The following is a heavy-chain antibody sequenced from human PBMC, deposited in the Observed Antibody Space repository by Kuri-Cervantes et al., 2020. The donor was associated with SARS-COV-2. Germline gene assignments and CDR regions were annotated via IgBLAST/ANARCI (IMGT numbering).Heavy chain of an antibody. CDR2: INHSGST. J-gene: IGHJ6*02. D-gene: IGHD1-26*01. CDR3: ARGRFGSGGSYYIYNYYGMDV. CDR1: GGSFSGYY. V-gene: IGHV4-34*01. Sequence: ESLKISCAVYGGSFSGYYWSWIRQPPGKGLEWIGEINHSGSTNYNPSLKSRVTISVDTSKNQFSLKLSSVTAADTAVYYCARGRFGSGGSYYIYNYYGMDVWGQGTTVTVSS.